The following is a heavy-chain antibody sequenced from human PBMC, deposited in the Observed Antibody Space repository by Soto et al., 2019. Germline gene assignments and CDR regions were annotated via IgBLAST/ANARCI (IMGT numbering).Heavy chain of an antibody. V-gene: IGHV3-7*05. D-gene: IGHD2-2*03. J-gene: IGHJ3*01. CDR2: INEDGSAR. CDR3: AGDSGYWTCPDCKCDAVAV. CDR1: GFTSGSTW. Sequence: EVRLEESGGGLVQPGGSLRLSCAASGFTSGSTWMSWVRQTPGRGLEWVANINEDGSARYYVDSVKGRFTVSRDNGKNSLYLTMNSLRAEDTGVYFCAGDSGYWTCPDCKCDAVAVWGQGTMVPVSS.